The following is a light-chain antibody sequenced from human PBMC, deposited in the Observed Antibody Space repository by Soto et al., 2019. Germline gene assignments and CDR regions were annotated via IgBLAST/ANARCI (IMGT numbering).Light chain of an antibody. CDR3: EPYYGCSIT. V-gene: IGKV3-15*01. J-gene: IGKJ5*01. Sequence: TLYVYPGEVGTVYCRASQSVSSHLAWYQHKHGQAPRILFYDASTRATGIPARFSGIGSGTEFTLTISGLQSEEIEVYYCEPYYGCSITFARGTRLEIK. CDR2: DAS. CDR1: QSVSSH.